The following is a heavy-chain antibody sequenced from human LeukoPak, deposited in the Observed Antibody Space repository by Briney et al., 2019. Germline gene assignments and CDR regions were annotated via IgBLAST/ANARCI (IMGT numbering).Heavy chain of an antibody. CDR1: GFTFSSYS. D-gene: IGHD2-15*01. CDR2: ISSSSSYI. V-gene: IGHV3-21*04. Sequence: GGSLRLSCAASGFTFSSYSMNWVRQAPGKGLEWVSSISSSSSYIYYADSVKGRFTISRDNAKNSLYLQMNSLRAEDTAVYYCAKWTRRSDIVVVVADKKNVGWGQGTLVTVSS. J-gene: IGHJ4*02. CDR3: AKWTRRSDIVVVVADKKNVG.